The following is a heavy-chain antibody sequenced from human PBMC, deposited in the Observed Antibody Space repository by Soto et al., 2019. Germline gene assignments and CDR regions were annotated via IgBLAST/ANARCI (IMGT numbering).Heavy chain of an antibody. D-gene: IGHD7-27*01. Sequence: GGSLRLSCAASGFTFSSYWMHWVRQAPGKGLVWVSRINSDGSSTSYADSVKGRFTISRDNAKNTLYLQMSSLRFEDTAVYYCARDFDQTGAPFDSWGQGTLVPVSS. CDR3: ARDFDQTGAPFDS. V-gene: IGHV3-74*01. CDR2: INSDGSST. J-gene: IGHJ4*02. CDR1: GFTFSSYW.